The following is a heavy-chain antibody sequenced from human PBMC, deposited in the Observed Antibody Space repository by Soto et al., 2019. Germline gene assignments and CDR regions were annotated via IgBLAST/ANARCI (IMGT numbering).Heavy chain of an antibody. CDR3: ARGRRGYSGYDNFDY. D-gene: IGHD5-12*01. Sequence: VQLVQSGAEVKKPGASVKVSCKASGYTFTSYAMHWVRQAPGQRLEWMGWINAGNGNTKYSQKFQGRVTITRDTSASTAYMELSNLRSEDTAVYYCARGRRGYSGYDNFDYWGQGTLVTVYS. J-gene: IGHJ4*02. V-gene: IGHV1-3*01. CDR1: GYTFTSYA. CDR2: INAGNGNT.